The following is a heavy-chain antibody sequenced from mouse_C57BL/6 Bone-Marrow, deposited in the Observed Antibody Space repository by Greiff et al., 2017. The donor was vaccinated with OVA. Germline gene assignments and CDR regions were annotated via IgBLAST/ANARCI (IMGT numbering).Heavy chain of an antibody. CDR2: INPYNGGT. V-gene: IGHV1-19*01. Sequence: EVKLMESGPVLVKPGASVKMSCKASGYTFTDYYMNWVKQSHGKSLEWIGVINPYNGGTSYNQKFKGKATLTVDKSSSTAYMELNSLTSEDSAVYYCARYGYDGAYWGQGTLVTVSA. J-gene: IGHJ3*01. CDR1: GYTFTDYY. D-gene: IGHD2-2*01. CDR3: ARYGYDGAY.